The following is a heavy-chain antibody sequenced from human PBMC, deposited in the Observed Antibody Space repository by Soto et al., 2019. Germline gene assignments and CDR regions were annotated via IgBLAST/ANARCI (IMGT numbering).Heavy chain of an antibody. CDR3: MSGPSTTRFDP. V-gene: IGHV3-15*01. CDR1: GFTFTTAG. D-gene: IGHD5-12*01. J-gene: IGHJ5*02. Sequence: PGGSLRLSCAVSGFTFTTAGISWVRQAPGKGLEWVGRIKSKPDGGTRAYAAPVKGRFTMSRDDSKNTLYLEMNSLKTEDTAVYYCMSGPSTTRFDPRAQGTLV. CDR2: IKSKPDGGTR.